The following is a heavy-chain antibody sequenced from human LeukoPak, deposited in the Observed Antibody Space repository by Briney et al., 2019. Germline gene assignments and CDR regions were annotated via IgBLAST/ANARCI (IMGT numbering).Heavy chain of an antibody. Sequence: GGSLRLSCTASGFTFRSYAMTWVRQAPGKGLEWVSVISGSGGSTYYADSVKGRFTNSRDNSNNILYLQMNGLRAEDTAVYYCARGVDFWSGLDYWGQATLVTVSS. CDR1: GFTFRSYA. CDR3: ARGVDFWSGLDY. D-gene: IGHD3-3*01. J-gene: IGHJ4*02. CDR2: ISGSGGST. V-gene: IGHV3-23*01.